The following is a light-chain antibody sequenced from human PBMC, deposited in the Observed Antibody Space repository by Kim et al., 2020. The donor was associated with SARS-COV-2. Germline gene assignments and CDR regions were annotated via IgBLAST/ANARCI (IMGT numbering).Light chain of an antibody. CDR1: SLRRYY. CDR3: HSRDSNGNHLV. V-gene: IGLV3-19*01. J-gene: IGLJ2*01. CDR2: GKN. Sequence: SSELTQDPTVSVALGQTVRITCQGDSLRRYYASWYQQKPGQAPLLVIYGKNNRPSGIPDRFSGSTSGNTTSLTITGTQAEDEADYYCHSRDSNGNHLVFGGGTQLTVL.